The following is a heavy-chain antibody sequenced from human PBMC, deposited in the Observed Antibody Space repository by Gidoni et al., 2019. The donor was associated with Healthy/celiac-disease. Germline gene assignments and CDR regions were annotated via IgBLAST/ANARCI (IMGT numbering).Heavy chain of an antibody. J-gene: IGHJ3*02. CDR1: GFTFSSSE. CDR2: ISSSGSTI. Sequence: EVQLVESGGGLVQPGGSLRLSCAAYGFTFSSSEMNWVRQAPGKGLEWVSYISSSGSTIYYADSVKGRFTIARDNAKNSLYLQMNSLRAEDTAVYYCARGADYDSSGGAFDIWGQGTMVTVSS. V-gene: IGHV3-48*03. CDR3: ARGADYDSSGGAFDI. D-gene: IGHD3-22*01.